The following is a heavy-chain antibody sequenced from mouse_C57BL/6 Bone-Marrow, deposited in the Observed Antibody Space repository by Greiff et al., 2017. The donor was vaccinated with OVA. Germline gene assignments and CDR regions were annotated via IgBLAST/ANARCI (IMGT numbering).Heavy chain of an antibody. CDR2: IDPENGDT. Sequence: VQLKQSGAELVRPGASVKLSCTASGFNIKDDYMHWVKQRPEQGLEWIGWIDPENGDTEYASKFQGKATITADTSSNTAYLQLSSLTSEDTAGYYCTTRYFDVWGTGTTVTVSS. CDR1: GFNIKDDY. CDR3: TTRYFDV. V-gene: IGHV14-4*01. J-gene: IGHJ1*03.